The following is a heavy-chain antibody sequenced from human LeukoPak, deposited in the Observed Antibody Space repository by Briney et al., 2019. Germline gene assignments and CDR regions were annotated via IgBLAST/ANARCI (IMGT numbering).Heavy chain of an antibody. CDR3: ARRMTTVTN. V-gene: IGHV3-48*01. D-gene: IGHD4-11*01. CDR1: GFTFSTYS. J-gene: IGHJ4*02. CDR2: ISSSSSTI. Sequence: GGSLRLPCAASGFTFSTYSMNWVRQAPGKGLEWVSYISSSSSTIYYADSVKGRFTISRDNAKNSLYLQMNSLRAEDTAVYYCARRMTTVTNWGQGTLVTVSS.